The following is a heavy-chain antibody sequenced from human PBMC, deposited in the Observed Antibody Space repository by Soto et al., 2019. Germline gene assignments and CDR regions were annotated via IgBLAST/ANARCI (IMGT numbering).Heavy chain of an antibody. CDR2: IKSKTDGGTT. V-gene: IGHV3-15*07. CDR3: TTDGGGYDFSDLDY. Sequence: KLGGSLRLSCAASGFTFNNAWMNWVRQAPGKGLEWVGRIKSKTDGGTTDYAAPVKGRFTISRDDSKNTLYLQMNSLKTEDTAVYYCTTDGGGYDFSDLDYWGQGTLVTVS. D-gene: IGHD5-12*01. CDR1: GFTFNNAW. J-gene: IGHJ4*02.